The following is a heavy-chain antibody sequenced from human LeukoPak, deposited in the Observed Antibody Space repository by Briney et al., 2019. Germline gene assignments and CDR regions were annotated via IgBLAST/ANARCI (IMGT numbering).Heavy chain of an antibody. Sequence: GSLRLSCAASGFTFSSYEMNWVRQAPGKGLEWVSYISGRGRTIYYADSVKGRFTIFRDDAKNSLSLQMNSLRAEDTAVYYCTRKQYFDYWGHGTLVTVSS. CDR3: TRKQYFDY. D-gene: IGHD6-13*01. CDR1: GFTFSSYE. CDR2: ISGRGRTI. J-gene: IGHJ4*01. V-gene: IGHV3-48*03.